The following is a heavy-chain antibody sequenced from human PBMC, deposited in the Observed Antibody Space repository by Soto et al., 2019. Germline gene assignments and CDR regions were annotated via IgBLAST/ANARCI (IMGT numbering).Heavy chain of an antibody. CDR2: ISDDGSNK. CDR1: GFTFSSYA. V-gene: IGHV3-30-3*01. Sequence: QVQLVESGGGVVQPGRSLRLSCAASGFTFSSYAMHWVRQAPGKGLEWVAVISDDGSNKYYADSVKGRFTISSDNSKNTLSVQMNSLRAGATAAYYCARDGSQDTAMVSAWSFDLWGRGTLVTVSS. CDR3: ARDGSQDTAMVSAWSFDL. D-gene: IGHD5-18*01. J-gene: IGHJ2*01.